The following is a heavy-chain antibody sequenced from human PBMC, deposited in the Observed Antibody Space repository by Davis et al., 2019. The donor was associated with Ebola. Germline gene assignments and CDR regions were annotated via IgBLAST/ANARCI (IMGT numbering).Heavy chain of an antibody. J-gene: IGHJ4*02. D-gene: IGHD2-2*01. V-gene: IGHV3-23*01. CDR1: GFTFSSYA. CDR3: AKVPHLVCSSTSCYPYYFDY. Sequence: GESLKISCAASGFTFSSYAMSWVRQAPGKGLEWVSAISGSGGSTYYADSVKGRFTISGDNSKNTLYLQMNSLRAEDTAVYYCAKVPHLVCSSTSCYPYYFDYWGQGTLVTVSS. CDR2: ISGSGGST.